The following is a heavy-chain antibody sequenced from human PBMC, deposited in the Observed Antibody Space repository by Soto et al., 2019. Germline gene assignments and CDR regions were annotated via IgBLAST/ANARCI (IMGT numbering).Heavy chain of an antibody. CDR1: GFTLSSYE. Sequence: EVQLVESGGGLVQPGGSLRLSCAASGFTLSSYEMNWVRQAPGKGLEWVSYISGSGRTIYYADSVKGRFTISRDNAKNSLYLQMNSLRAEDTAVYYCAREGDYNAFDIWGQGTMVTVSS. CDR2: ISGSGRTI. D-gene: IGHD4-17*01. J-gene: IGHJ3*02. V-gene: IGHV3-48*03. CDR3: AREGDYNAFDI.